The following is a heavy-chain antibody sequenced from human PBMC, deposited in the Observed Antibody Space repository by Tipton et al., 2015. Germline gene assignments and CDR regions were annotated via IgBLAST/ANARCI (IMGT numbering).Heavy chain of an antibody. D-gene: IGHD6-19*01. J-gene: IGHJ4*02. Sequence: GSLRLSCVASGFTLNKSSMSWVRQAPGKGLEWVANIKQDGSEKSYLDSLRGRFTISRDIAKNSLYLQMNSLRAEDTIVYFCAKDSYSTAWFNDGYFDYWGQGTLVTVSS. V-gene: IGHV3-7*03. CDR2: IKQDGSEK. CDR1: GFTLNKSS. CDR3: AKDSYSTAWFNDGYFDY.